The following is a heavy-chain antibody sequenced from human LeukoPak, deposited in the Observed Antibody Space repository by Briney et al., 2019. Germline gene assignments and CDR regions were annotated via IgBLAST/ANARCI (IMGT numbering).Heavy chain of an antibody. D-gene: IGHD6-13*01. CDR3: ARVSAAGQYYFDY. CDR2: VSAYNGNT. CDR1: GYTFTSYS. V-gene: IGHV1-18*01. Sequence: AAVKVSCKASGYTFTSYSISSVREAPGQGLEWRGWVSAYNGNTNYAQKLQGRVTMTTDTSTSTVYMELRSVRSDDTAVYSCARVSAAGQYYFDYWGQGTLVTVS. J-gene: IGHJ4*02.